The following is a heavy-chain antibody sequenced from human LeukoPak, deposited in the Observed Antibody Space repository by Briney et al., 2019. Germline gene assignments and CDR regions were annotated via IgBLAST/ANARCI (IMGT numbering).Heavy chain of an antibody. D-gene: IGHD4-23*01. CDR3: ARDGPHGGNSMGYNWFDP. CDR1: GGSISSGSYY. J-gene: IGHJ5*02. V-gene: IGHV4-61*02. CDR2: IYTSGST. Sequence: SQTLSLTCTVSGGSISSGSYYWSWIRQPAGKGLEWIGRIYTSGSTNYNPSLKSRVTISVDTSKNQFSLKLGSVTAADTAVYYCARDGPHGGNSMGYNWFDPWGQGTLVTVSS.